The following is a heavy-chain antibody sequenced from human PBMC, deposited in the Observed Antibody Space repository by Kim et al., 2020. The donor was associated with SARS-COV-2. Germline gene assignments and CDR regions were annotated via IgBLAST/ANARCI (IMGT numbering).Heavy chain of an antibody. J-gene: IGHJ4*02. D-gene: IGHD5-12*01. CDR3: ARFADGYNYFDY. CDR2: INHSGST. CDR1: GGSFSGYY. Sequence: SETLSLTCAVYGGSFSGYYWSWIRQPPGKGLEWIGEINHSGSTNYNPSLKSRVTISVDTSKNQFSLKLSSVTAADTAVYYCARFADGYNYFDYWGQGTLVTVSS. V-gene: IGHV4-34*01.